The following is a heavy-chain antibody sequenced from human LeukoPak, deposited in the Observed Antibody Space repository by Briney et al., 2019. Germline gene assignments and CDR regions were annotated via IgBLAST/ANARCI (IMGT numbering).Heavy chain of an antibody. CDR3: ARDYLGY. J-gene: IGHJ4*02. V-gene: IGHV3-15*01. Sequence: GGSLRLSCAASGFTFSNAWMSWVRQAPGKGLEWVGRIKSKTDGGTTDYAAPVKGRFTISRDDSKNTLYLQMNSLRAEDTAAYYCARDYLGYWGQGTLVTVSS. CDR2: IKSKTDGGTT. CDR1: GFTFSNAW.